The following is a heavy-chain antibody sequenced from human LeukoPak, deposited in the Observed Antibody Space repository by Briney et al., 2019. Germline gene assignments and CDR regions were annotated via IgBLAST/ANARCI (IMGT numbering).Heavy chain of an antibody. J-gene: IGHJ4*02. Sequence: VASVKVSCKASGYTFTVYYMHWVRQAPGQGLEWMGWINPNSGGTNYAQKFQGRVTMTRDTSISTAYMELSRLRSDDTAVYYCARHPVGYSYGPRFDYWGQGTLVTVSS. CDR3: ARHPVGYSYGPRFDY. CDR2: INPNSGGT. CDR1: GYTFTVYY. D-gene: IGHD5-18*01. V-gene: IGHV1-2*02.